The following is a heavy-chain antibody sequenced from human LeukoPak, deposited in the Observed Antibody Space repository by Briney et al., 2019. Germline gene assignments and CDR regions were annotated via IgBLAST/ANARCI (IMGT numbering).Heavy chain of an antibody. CDR1: GGSFSSYY. D-gene: IGHD1-1*01. CDR3: ARDRENWNRGLYYYMDV. J-gene: IGHJ6*03. Sequence: SETLSLACTVSGGSFSSYYWSWIRQPAGKGLEWIGRIYTSGSTNYNPSPKSRVTMSVDTSKNQFSLKLSSVTAADTAVYYCARDRENWNRGLYYYMDVWGKGTTVTVSS. V-gene: IGHV4-4*07. CDR2: IYTSGST.